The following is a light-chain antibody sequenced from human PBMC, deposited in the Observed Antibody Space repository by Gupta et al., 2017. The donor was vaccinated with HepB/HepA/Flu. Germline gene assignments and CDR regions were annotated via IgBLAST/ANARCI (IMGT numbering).Light chain of an antibody. J-gene: IGKJ4*01. V-gene: IGKV1-5*03. CDR3: QQYDDYPLT. CDR2: RAS. CDR1: QNISIW. Sequence: DIQMTQSPYTLSASVGERVTITCRASQNISIWLAWYQQKPGKAPKLLIYRASSLESGVPSRFRGSGSGTEFTLSISSVQPDDFATYYCQQYDDYPLTFGGGTKVEMK.